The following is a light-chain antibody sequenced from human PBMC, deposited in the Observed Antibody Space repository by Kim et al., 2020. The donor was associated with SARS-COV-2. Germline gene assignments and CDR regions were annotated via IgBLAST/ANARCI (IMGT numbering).Light chain of an antibody. CDR1: ENINKG. CDR2: MAS. J-gene: IGKJ4*02. V-gene: IGKV1-5*03. CDR3: QQDHAFPLT. Sequence: DIQITQSPSTLSASVGDRVTLTCRASENINKGLVWYQQKPGKAPQVLIYMASSLESGIPPRFSGSGSGTEFSLTISSLQPDDFAIYYCQQDHAFPLTFGGGTKVDIK.